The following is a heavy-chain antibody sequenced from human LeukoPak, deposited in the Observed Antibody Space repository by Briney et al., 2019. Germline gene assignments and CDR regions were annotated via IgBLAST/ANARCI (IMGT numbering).Heavy chain of an antibody. Sequence: PGGSLRLSCAASGFTVSSNYMSWVRQAPGKGLEWVSVIYSGGSTYYADSVKGRFTISRDNSKNTLYLQMNSLRAEDTAVYYCARVACSSTSCYSYFDYWGQGTLVTVSS. J-gene: IGHJ4*02. CDR3: ARVACSSTSCYSYFDY. CDR2: IYSGGST. CDR1: GFTVSSNY. D-gene: IGHD2-2*01. V-gene: IGHV3-53*01.